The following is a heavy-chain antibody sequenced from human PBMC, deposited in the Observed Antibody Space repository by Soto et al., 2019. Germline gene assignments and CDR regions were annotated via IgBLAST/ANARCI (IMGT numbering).Heavy chain of an antibody. CDR1: GGAFSGYY. CDR2: INHRGST. Sequence: QVQLQQWGAGLLNPSETLSLSCAVYGGAFSGYYWSWIRQPPGKGLEWIGEINHRGSTNYNPSLKSRVTISADKSKNQFCLIVSSVTAPATAVYYCARGGRIVGTTPLFAYWGQGTLITFSS. D-gene: IGHD1-26*01. V-gene: IGHV4-34*01. J-gene: IGHJ4*02. CDR3: ARGGRIVGTTPLFAY.